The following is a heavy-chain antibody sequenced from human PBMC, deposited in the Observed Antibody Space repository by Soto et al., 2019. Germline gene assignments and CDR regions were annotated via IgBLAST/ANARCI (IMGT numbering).Heavy chain of an antibody. CDR2: VNAANGRT. Sequence: GASVKVSCKASGYTFTTYSMHWVRQAPGQGLEWMGWVNAANGRTKYSQQFQGRITMTTDTSTNTGYMELNSLRSEDTAVYHCARFYGDYRDAFELWGQGTMVTVSS. V-gene: IGHV1-3*01. J-gene: IGHJ3*01. CDR3: ARFYGDYRDAFEL. D-gene: IGHD4-17*01. CDR1: GYTFTTYS.